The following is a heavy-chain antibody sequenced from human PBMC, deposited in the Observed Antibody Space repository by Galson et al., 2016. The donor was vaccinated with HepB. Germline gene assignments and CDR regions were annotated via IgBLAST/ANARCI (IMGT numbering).Heavy chain of an antibody. J-gene: IGHJ4*02. CDR2: IKEDGSEK. D-gene: IGHD1-26*01. CDR3: ARDESIVGATTFDY. CDR1: GFTFNTYW. Sequence: SLRLSCAASGFTFNTYWMSWVRQAPGKGLEWVANIKEDGSEKYYVDSVKGRFTISRDNAKNSLSLQMNSLRADDTAVYYCARDESIVGATTFDYWGQGTLVTVSS. V-gene: IGHV3-7*05.